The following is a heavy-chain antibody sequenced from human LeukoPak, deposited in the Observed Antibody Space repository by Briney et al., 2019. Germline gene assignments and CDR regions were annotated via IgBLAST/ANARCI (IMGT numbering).Heavy chain of an antibody. CDR3: ANRRPEPAGVGFDP. Sequence: GGSLRLSCAASGFTFSSYEMNWVRQAPGKGLEWVSAISGSGGSTYYADSVKGRFTISRDNSKNTLYLQMNSLRAEDTAVYYCANRRPEPAGVGFDPWGQGTLVTVSS. J-gene: IGHJ5*02. CDR2: ISGSGGST. V-gene: IGHV3-23*01. CDR1: GFTFSSYE. D-gene: IGHD1-14*01.